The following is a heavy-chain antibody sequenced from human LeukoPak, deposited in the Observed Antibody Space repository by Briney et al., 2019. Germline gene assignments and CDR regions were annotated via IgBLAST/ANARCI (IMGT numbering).Heavy chain of an antibody. Sequence: PGGSLRLSCAASGFTFSTYSMNWVRQAPGKGLEWVSSISSGSSFIYYAYSVKGRFTISRDNAKNSLCLQMNSLRAEDTAVYYCARESSGYFYWGQGTLVTVSS. V-gene: IGHV3-21*01. CDR2: ISSGSSFI. D-gene: IGHD3-22*01. J-gene: IGHJ4*02. CDR1: GFTFSTYS. CDR3: ARESSGYFY.